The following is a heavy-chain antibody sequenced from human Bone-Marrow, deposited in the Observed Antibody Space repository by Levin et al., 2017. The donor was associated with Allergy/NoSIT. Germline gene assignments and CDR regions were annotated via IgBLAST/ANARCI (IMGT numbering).Heavy chain of an antibody. Sequence: PGGSLRLSCKTSGYTFTTYPMNWVRRAPGRGLEWVGWINTNTGTPTYAQDFRGRFVFSLDRSINTAYLQINNLKPDDTAVYYCARVGISATTLDYWGQGSLVTVSS. J-gene: IGHJ4*02. V-gene: IGHV7-4-1*02. D-gene: IGHD1-7*01. CDR3: ARVGISATTLDY. CDR1: GYTFTTYP. CDR2: INTNTGTP.